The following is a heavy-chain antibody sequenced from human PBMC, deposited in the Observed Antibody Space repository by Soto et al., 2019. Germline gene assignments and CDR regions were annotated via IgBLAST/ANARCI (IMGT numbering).Heavy chain of an antibody. CDR3: ARDDGPTGGGVY. D-gene: IGHD3-16*01. Sequence: QVQLVQSGAEVKKPGASVKVSCKASGYTFTSYAMHWVRQAPGQRLEWMGWINAGNGNTKYSQKFQGRVTITRDTSASTAYMELSSLRSEDTAVYYCARDDGPTGGGVYWGQGTLVTVSS. J-gene: IGHJ4*02. CDR1: GYTFTSYA. V-gene: IGHV1-3*01. CDR2: INAGNGNT.